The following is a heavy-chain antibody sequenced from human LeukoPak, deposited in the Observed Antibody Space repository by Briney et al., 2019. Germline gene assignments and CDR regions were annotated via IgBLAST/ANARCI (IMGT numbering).Heavy chain of an antibody. CDR3: ARADRLDGGPYLIGP. Sequence: GASVKVSCKTSGYSFTDYYMHWVRQAPGQGLEWMGWINPNSGGTSSAQKVQGRVTMTRDTSITTVYMEVSWLTPDDTAIYYCARADRLDGGPYLIGPWGQGTLVTVSS. J-gene: IGHJ5*02. CDR2: INPNSGGT. D-gene: IGHD2-21*01. CDR1: GYSFTDYY. V-gene: IGHV1-2*02.